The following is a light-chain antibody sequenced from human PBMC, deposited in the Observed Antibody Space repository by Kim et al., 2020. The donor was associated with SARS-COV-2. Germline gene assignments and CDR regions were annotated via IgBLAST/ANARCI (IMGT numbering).Light chain of an antibody. CDR2: DAS. J-gene: IGKJ4*01. CDR1: QSVRSS. CDR3: QQYYTWSALT. Sequence: EIVTTQSPATLSVSPGERATLSCRASQSVRSSLAWYQQRPGQAPRLLIYDASIRATGVPDRFTGSGSGTEFTLTISSLQSEDFAVYFCQQYYTWSALTFGGGTKVDIK. V-gene: IGKV3D-15*01.